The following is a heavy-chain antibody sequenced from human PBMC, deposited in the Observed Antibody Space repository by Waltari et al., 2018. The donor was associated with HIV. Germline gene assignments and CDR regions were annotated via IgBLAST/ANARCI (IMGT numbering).Heavy chain of an antibody. D-gene: IGHD3-22*01. CDR3: ARAIYDASGWSLTLVDH. Sequence: QVKLVETGGGLVKPGGSLRLSCVASGFTFSDSYMALSRQTPGKGMECITYIDLYGASKIYADSVKGRFSMSRDNDRKTVYLHLNGLRVDDTAIYYCARAIYDASGWSLTLVDHWGQGTLVTVSS. V-gene: IGHV3-11*01. CDR2: IDLYGASK. J-gene: IGHJ5*02. CDR1: GFTFSDSY.